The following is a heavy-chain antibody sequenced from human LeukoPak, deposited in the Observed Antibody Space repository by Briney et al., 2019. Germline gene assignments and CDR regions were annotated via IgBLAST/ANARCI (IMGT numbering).Heavy chain of an antibody. CDR3: ARDTITMVRGPRENWFDP. Sequence: SETLSLTCAVSGGSISSGGYSWSWIRQTPGKGLEWIAYIHDSGSTYNNPSLKSRISISVDTSKNQFSLKLSSVTAADTAVYYCARDTITMVRGPRENWFDPWGQGTLVTVSS. J-gene: IGHJ5*02. CDR2: IHDSGST. D-gene: IGHD3-10*01. V-gene: IGHV4-30-4*07. CDR1: GGSISSGGYS.